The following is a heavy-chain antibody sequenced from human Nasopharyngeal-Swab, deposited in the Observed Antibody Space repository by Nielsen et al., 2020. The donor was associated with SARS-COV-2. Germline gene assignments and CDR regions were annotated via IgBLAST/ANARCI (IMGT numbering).Heavy chain of an antibody. D-gene: IGHD2-2*01. J-gene: IGHJ6*03. CDR3: ARQGYQDIVVVPAARYYYYMDV. CDR2: IYYSGST. CDR1: GGSISSSSYY. Sequence: SETLSLTCTVSGGSISSSSYYWGWIRQPPGKELEWIGSIYYSGSTYYNPSLKSRVTISVDTSKNQFSLKLSSVTAADTAVYYCARQGYQDIVVVPAARYYYYMDVWGKGTTVTVSS. V-gene: IGHV4-39*01.